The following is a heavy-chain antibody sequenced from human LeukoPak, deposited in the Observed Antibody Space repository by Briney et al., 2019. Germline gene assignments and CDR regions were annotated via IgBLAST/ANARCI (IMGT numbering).Heavy chain of an antibody. CDR1: GYTFTSYY. V-gene: IGHV1-46*01. D-gene: IGHD2-2*01. J-gene: IGHJ1*01. CDR2: INPSGGST. Sequence: ASVKVSCKASGYTFTSYYMHWVRQAPGQGLEWMGIINPSGGSTSYAQKFQGRVTMTRDTSTSTVYMELSGLRSEDTAVYYCARDEVVVPAAPGRAEYFQHWSQGTLVTVSS. CDR3: ARDEVVVPAAPGRAEYFQH.